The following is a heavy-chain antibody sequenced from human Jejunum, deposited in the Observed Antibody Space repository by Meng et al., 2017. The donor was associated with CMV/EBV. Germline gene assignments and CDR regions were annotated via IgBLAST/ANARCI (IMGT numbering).Heavy chain of an antibody. CDR2: TSPNNGDT. CDR3: ARDSGSWHYYFDY. Sequence: QVQLVQSGAEVKKPGASVKGSCKASGYTLTGYYLHWVRQAPGQGLEWMGRTSPNNGDTKYAQKFQGRVTMTRDTSINTAYMELTRLTSDDTAVYYCARDSGSWHYYFDYWGQGTLVTVSS. D-gene: IGHD6-25*01. CDR1: GYTLTGYY. V-gene: IGHV1-2*06. J-gene: IGHJ4*02.